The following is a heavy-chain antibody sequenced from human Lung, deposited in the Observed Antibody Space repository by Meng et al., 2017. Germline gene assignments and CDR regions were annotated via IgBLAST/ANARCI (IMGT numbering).Heavy chain of an antibody. CDR3: ARDDVGADDAFDI. CDR2: IKNDGSEK. D-gene: IGHD4-17*01. Sequence: GESLKISCAASGFTFSTYWMSWVRQAPGKGLEWVANIKNDGSEKHYVDSVKGRFTISRDNAKNSLYLQMDSLRAEDTAVYYCARDDVGADDAFDIWGQGTMVTVSS. J-gene: IGHJ3*02. CDR1: GFTFSTYW. V-gene: IGHV3-7*01.